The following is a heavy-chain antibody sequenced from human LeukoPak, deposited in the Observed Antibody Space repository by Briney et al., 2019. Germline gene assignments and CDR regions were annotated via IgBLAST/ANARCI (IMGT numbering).Heavy chain of an antibody. CDR1: GFTFSSYE. V-gene: IGHV3-48*03. CDR3: ASALSIAAQIDY. D-gene: IGHD6-6*01. CDR2: ISSSGSTR. Sequence: GGSLRLSCAGSGFTFSSYEMNWVRQAPGKGLEWVSYISSSGSTRYYADSVKGRFTVSRDNAKNSLYLQMNSLRAEDTAVYYCASALSIAAQIDYWGQGTLVTVSS. J-gene: IGHJ4*02.